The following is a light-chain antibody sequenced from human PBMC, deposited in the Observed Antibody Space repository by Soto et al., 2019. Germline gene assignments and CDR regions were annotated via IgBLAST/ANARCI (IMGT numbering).Light chain of an antibody. J-gene: IGLJ1*01. Sequence: QSVLTQPASVSGSPGQSITISCTGTSSDVGNYNFVSWFQQHPGKAPKFMIYEVNKRPSGVSTRFSGSKSGNTASLTVSGLQAEDEADYYCSSYAGSSNVFGTGTKVTVL. CDR2: EVN. CDR1: SSDVGNYNF. V-gene: IGLV2-14*02. CDR3: SSYAGSSNV.